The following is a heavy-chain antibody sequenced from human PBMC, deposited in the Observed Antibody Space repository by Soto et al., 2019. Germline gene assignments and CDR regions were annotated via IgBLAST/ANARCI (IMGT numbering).Heavy chain of an antibody. Sequence: QITLKESGPTLVKPTQTLTLTCTFSGLSLSTIGEGVGWIRQPPGKALEWLALVYWDDDKRYSPSLKSRLTITKDTSVNQVVLTMTNMGPVDTATNYCVQTRCGGDCLQSYSSHSYYGLDVWGQGTTVTVSS. J-gene: IGHJ6*02. CDR2: VYWDDDK. D-gene: IGHD2-21*02. V-gene: IGHV2-5*02. CDR1: GLSLSTIGEG. CDR3: VQTRCGGDCLQSYSSHSYYGLDV.